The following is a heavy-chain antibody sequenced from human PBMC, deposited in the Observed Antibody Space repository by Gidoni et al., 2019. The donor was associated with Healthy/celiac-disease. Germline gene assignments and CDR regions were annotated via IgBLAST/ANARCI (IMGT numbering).Heavy chain of an antibody. D-gene: IGHD3-10*01. J-gene: IGHJ5*02. CDR1: GGSISSSSYY. CDR3: ARREGTMVRGVDPYDRNWFDP. Sequence: QLQLQESGPGLVKPSETLSLTCTVSGGSISSSSYYWCWIRQPPGKGLEWIGSIYYSGSTYYNPSLKSRVTISVDTSKNQFSLKLSSVTAADTAVYYCARREGTMVRGVDPYDRNWFDPWGQGTLVTVSS. CDR2: IYYSGST. V-gene: IGHV4-39*01.